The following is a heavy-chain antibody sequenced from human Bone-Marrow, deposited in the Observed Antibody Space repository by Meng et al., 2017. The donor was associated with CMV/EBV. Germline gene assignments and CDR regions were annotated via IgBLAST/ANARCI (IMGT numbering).Heavy chain of an antibody. CDR3: ARYQGNYYYYGMDV. V-gene: IGHV1-69*05. CDR2: IIPIFDTG. J-gene: IGHJ6*02. Sequence: SVKVSCKASGGTFTSYTINWVRQAPGQGLEWMGGIIPIFDTGNYAQKFQGRVTITTDESTSTAYMELSSLRSEDTAVYYCARYQGNYYYYGMDVWGQGPTVTVSS. D-gene: IGHD6-13*01. CDR1: GGTFTSYT.